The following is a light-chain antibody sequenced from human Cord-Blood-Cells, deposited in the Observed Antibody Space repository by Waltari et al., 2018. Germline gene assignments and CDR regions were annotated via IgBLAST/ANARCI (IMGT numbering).Light chain of an antibody. CDR1: QSVSSN. V-gene: IGKV3-15*01. Sequence: EIVMTQSPATLSVSPGERATLSCRASQSVSSNLAWYQQKPGQAPRLLIYGASTRATGIPARFSGSGSGTEFTLTISSLQSEDFAVYYCQQYNNWTPHLPVYTTFGQGTKLEIK. CDR3: QQYNNWTPHLPVYTT. J-gene: IGKJ2*01. CDR2: GAS.